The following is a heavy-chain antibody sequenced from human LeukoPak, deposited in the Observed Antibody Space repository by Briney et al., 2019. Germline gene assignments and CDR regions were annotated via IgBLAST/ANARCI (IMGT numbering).Heavy chain of an antibody. V-gene: IGHV3-53*01. D-gene: IGHD3-9*01. CDR2: IYHSGNT. J-gene: IGHJ4*02. Sequence: GGSLRLSCAASGFTISSYYMAWVRQTPGKGLEWVSVIYHSGNTDYADSVKGRFTISRDNSKNTVYLQMSSLRAEDTAVYYCARVRVTGYSNFAYWGQGTLVTVSS. CDR1: GFTISSYY. CDR3: ARVRVTGYSNFAY.